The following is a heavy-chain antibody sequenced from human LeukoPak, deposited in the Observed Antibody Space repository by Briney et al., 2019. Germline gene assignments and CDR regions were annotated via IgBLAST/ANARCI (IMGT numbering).Heavy chain of an antibody. J-gene: IGHJ4*02. CDR3: ATETNGRHYDY. CDR1: GRIFSTSG. D-gene: IGHD1-14*01. CDR2: IGPTGSDR. V-gene: IGHV3-21*06. Sequence: GGSLSLSCTASGRIFSTSGFNWVRKAPGKGLEWVPSIGPTGSDRYHADSIKGRFTTSRDNANNLLYLQMNSLRAEDTAVYYCATETNGRHYDYWGQGTLLTVSS.